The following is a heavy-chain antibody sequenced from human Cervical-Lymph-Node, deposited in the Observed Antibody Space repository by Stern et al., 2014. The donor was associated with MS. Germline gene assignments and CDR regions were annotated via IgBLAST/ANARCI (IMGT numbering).Heavy chain of an antibody. Sequence: QLVQSGGGLVQPGGSLRLSCVVSGFSFSDYYMDWVRQTPAQGLGLVGHGRVKANGYTAEYAASVKGRFTISRDDSKRSLYLQMNSLKIEDTGMYFCARVAYDSSGWFGSFDIWGQGTMVTV. V-gene: IGHV3-72*01. J-gene: IGHJ3*02. CDR2: GRVKANGYTA. CDR3: ARVAYDSSGWFGSFDI. CDR1: GFSFSDYY. D-gene: IGHD6-19*01.